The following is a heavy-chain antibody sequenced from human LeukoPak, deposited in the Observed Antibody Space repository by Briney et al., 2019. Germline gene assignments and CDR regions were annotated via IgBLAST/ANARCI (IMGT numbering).Heavy chain of an antibody. CDR3: AKTSIGRSGYGRYYYYMDV. CDR2: ISGSGGST. Sequence: AGGSLRLSCAASGFTFSSYAMSWVRQAPGKGLEWVSAISGSGGSTYYADSVKGRFTISRDNSKNTLYLQMNSLRAEDTAVYYCAKTSIGRSGYGRYYYYMDVWGKGATVTVSS. V-gene: IGHV3-23*01. D-gene: IGHD3-3*01. J-gene: IGHJ6*03. CDR1: GFTFSSYA.